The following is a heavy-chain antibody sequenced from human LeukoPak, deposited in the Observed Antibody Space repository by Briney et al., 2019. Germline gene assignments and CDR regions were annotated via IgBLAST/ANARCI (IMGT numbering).Heavy chain of an antibody. Sequence: GESLKISCEGSGYNFATYWIGWVRQMPGKGLEWMGIIYPGDSDTKYSPSFQGQVTISADKSISTAYLQWSSLKASDTAMYYCARLGLYDTSGFYHPLDYWGQGALVTVSS. J-gene: IGHJ4*02. CDR2: IYPGDSDT. D-gene: IGHD3-22*01. V-gene: IGHV5-51*01. CDR1: GYNFATYW. CDR3: ARLGLYDTSGFYHPLDY.